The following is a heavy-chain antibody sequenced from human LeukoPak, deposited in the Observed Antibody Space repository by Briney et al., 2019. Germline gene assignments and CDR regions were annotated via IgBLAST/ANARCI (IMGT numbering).Heavy chain of an antibody. J-gene: IGHJ4*02. CDR3: AKDAQRGFDYSNSLEY. D-gene: IGHD4-11*01. Sequence: GRSLRLSCAAAGFTFSHYGMHWVRQAPGKGLEWVAVIWSDGTNKYYAESVKGRFTISRDDSGNTVYLQMNSLRPEDTGVYYCAKDAQRGFDYSNSLEYWGQGTPVTVST. CDR1: GFTFSHYG. V-gene: IGHV3-33*06. CDR2: IWSDGTNK.